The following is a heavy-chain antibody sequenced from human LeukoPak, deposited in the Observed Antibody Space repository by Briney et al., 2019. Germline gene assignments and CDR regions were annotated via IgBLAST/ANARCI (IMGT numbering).Heavy chain of an antibody. CDR3: ARRRGSGWSDTFDI. J-gene: IGHJ3*02. CDR1: GGSLSSSY. CDR2: IYYSGST. V-gene: IGHV4-59*08. D-gene: IGHD6-19*01. Sequence: PSETLSLTCTVSGGSLSSSYWSWIRQPPGKGLEWIGYIYYSGSTDYNPSLKSRVTISVDTSRDQLSLKLSSVTAADTAVYYCARRRGSGWSDTFDIWGQGTMVAVSS.